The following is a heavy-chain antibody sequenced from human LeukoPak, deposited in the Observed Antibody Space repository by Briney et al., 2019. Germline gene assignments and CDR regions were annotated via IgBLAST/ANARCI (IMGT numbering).Heavy chain of an antibody. D-gene: IGHD2-8*01. Sequence: GGSLRLSCAASGFTFSDYYMSWIRQAPGKGLEWVSYISSSGNTIYYADSVKGRFTISRDNAKNSLYLQMNSLRAEDTAVYYCAAQPCINGICYLDSWGQGTLVTVSS. CDR2: ISSSGNTI. V-gene: IGHV3-11*01. J-gene: IGHJ4*02. CDR1: GFTFSDYY. CDR3: AAQPCINGICYLDS.